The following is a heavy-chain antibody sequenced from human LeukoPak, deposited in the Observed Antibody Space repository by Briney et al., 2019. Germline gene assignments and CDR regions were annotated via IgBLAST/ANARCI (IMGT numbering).Heavy chain of an antibody. Sequence: NPGGSLRLSCAASGLIFSDYYMSWIRQAPGKGLEWVSYISSSSSYTNYADSVKGRFTISRDNAKKSLYLQMNSLRAEDTAVYYCVGVVVTAPAAFDIWGQGTLVTVSS. CDR2: ISSSSSYT. V-gene: IGHV3-11*03. D-gene: IGHD2-21*02. CDR1: GLIFSDYY. J-gene: IGHJ3*02. CDR3: VGVVVTAPAAFDI.